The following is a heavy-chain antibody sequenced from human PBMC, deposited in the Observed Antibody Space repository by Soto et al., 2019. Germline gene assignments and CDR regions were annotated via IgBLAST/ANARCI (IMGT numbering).Heavy chain of an antibody. V-gene: IGHV4-30-2*01. CDR3: ARVGSGAWFDP. J-gene: IGHJ5*02. CDR2: IYHSGST. Sequence: SETLSLTCAVSGGSISSGGYSWSWIRQPPGKGLEWIGYIYHSGSTYYNPSLKSRVTISVDRSKNQFSLKLSSVTAADTAVYYCARVGSGAWFDPWGQGTLVTVSS. D-gene: IGHD3-10*01. CDR1: GGSISSGGYS.